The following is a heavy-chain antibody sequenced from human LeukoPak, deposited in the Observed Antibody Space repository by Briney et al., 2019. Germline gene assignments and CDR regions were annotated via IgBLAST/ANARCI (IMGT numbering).Heavy chain of an antibody. V-gene: IGHV1-69*13. CDR2: IIPIFGTA. CDR3: ARGPVLRYFDWTLPPNWFDP. D-gene: IGHD3-9*01. J-gene: IGHJ5*02. CDR1: GGTFSSYA. Sequence: ASVKVSCKASGGTFSSYAISWVRQAPGQGLEWMGGIIPIFGTANYAQKFQGRVTITADESTSTAYMEPSSLRSEDTAVYCCARGPVLRYFDWTLPPNWFDPWGQGTLVTVSS.